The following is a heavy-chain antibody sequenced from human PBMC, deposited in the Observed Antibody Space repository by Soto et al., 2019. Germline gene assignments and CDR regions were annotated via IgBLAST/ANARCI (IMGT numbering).Heavy chain of an antibody. CDR2: MYAGGDT. CDR1: GFTFSDNC. CDR3: VSRIPSWVFDY. V-gene: IGHV3-53*01. Sequence: GGSLRLSCAASGFTFSDNCMGWVRQAPGRGLEWVSVMYAGGDTHYADSVKGRLTISRDKSENTLYLQMNSLRDEDTGVYFCVSRIPSWVFDYWGLGTLVTVSS. D-gene: IGHD2-21*01. J-gene: IGHJ4*01.